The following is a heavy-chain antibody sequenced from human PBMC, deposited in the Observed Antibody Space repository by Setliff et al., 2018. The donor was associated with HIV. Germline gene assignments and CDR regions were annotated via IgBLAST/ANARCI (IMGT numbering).Heavy chain of an antibody. CDR3: ARHGQYGSGSYYNRPFDY. CDR1: GYRFANYW. J-gene: IGHJ4*02. D-gene: IGHD3-10*01. Sequence: GESLKISCKGSGYRFANYWIGWVRQKPGKGLECMGIIYPGDSDTRYSPSFQGQVTISADMSISTAYLQWSSLKASDTAMYYCARHGQYGSGSYYNRPFDYWGQGTLVTVSS. V-gene: IGHV5-51*01. CDR2: IYPGDSDT.